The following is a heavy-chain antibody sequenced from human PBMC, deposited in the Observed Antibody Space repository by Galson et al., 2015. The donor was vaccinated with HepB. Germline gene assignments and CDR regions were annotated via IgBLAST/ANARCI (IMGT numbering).Heavy chain of an antibody. CDR3: ARGLWFGESFDAFNV. J-gene: IGHJ3*01. Sequence: SVKVSCKASGGSFTSFAVSWVRQAPGQGLDWMGGIILTLGKPNYAQGFQGRVTITADDSTNTAYVELSSLRSEDTAMYYCARGLWFGESFDAFNVWGQGTMVTVSS. V-gene: IGHV1-69*10. CDR1: GGSFTSFA. D-gene: IGHD3-10*01. CDR2: IILTLGKP.